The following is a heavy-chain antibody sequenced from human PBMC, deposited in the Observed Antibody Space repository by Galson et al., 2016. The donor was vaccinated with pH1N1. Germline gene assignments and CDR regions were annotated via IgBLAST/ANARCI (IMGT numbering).Heavy chain of an antibody. CDR1: GFSLSTSGMC. Sequence: PALVKPTQTLTLTCTFSGFSLSTSGMCVSWIRQPPGKALEWLALIYWDDDERYSPSLKSRLTITKDTSKNQAVLTMTNMEPVDTGTYFCAHREVTITNAFDVWGPGTKVTVSS. CDR2: IYWDDDE. J-gene: IGHJ3*01. CDR3: AHREVTITNAFDV. D-gene: IGHD5-12*01. V-gene: IGHV2-5*08.